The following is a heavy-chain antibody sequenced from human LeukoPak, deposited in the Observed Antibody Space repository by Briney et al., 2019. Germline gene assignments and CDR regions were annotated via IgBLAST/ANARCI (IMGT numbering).Heavy chain of an antibody. CDR1: GGSFSGYY. CDR3: ARARSSYGYGDAFDI. D-gene: IGHD5-18*01. Sequence: ETLSLTCAVYGGSFSGYYWSWVRQAPGKGLEWVSYISSSSTTIHYADSVKGRFTISRDNAKNSVYLQMNSLRAEDTAVYYCARARSSYGYGDAFDIWGQGTMVTVSS. V-gene: IGHV3-48*01. J-gene: IGHJ3*02. CDR2: ISSSSTTI.